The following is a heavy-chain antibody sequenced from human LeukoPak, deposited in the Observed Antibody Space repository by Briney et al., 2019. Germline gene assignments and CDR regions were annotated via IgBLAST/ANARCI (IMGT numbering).Heavy chain of an antibody. CDR3: ARGGDARLGGAFDI. V-gene: IGHV3-13*05. CDR2: IGAAGDP. J-gene: IGHJ3*02. D-gene: IGHD2-8*01. CDR1: GFTFSSFD. Sequence: PGGSLRLSCVASGFTFSSFDMHWVRQPTGKGLEWVSGIGAAGDPYYPGSVKGRFIMSRENAKNSLYLQMNSLRAGDKAVYYCARGGDARLGGAFDIWGQGTMVTVSS.